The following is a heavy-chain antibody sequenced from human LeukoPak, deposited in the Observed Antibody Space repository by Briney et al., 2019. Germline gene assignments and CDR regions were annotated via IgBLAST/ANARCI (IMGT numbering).Heavy chain of an antibody. CDR3: ARATTYYYDSSGYQWERTPEGRYFDY. Sequence: SVKVSCKASGGTFSSYAISWVRQAPGQGLEWMGGIIPIFGTANYAQKFQGRVTITADESTSTAYMELSSLRSEDTAVYYCARATTYYYDSSGYQWERTPEGRYFDYWGQGTLVTVSS. V-gene: IGHV1-69*01. CDR2: IIPIFGTA. J-gene: IGHJ4*02. CDR1: GGTFSSYA. D-gene: IGHD3-22*01.